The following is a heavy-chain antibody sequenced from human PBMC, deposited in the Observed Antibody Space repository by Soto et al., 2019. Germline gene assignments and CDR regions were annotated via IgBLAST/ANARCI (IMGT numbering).Heavy chain of an antibody. D-gene: IGHD3-3*01. CDR1: GGSISSYY. Sequence: SETLSLTCTVSGGSISSYYWSWIRQPPGKGLEWIGYIYYSGSTNYNPSLKSRVTISVDTSKNQFSLKLSSVTAADTAVYYCARGITIFGVVTPYYYYGMDVWGQGTTVTVYS. CDR3: ARGITIFGVVTPYYYYGMDV. CDR2: IYYSGST. V-gene: IGHV4-59*01. J-gene: IGHJ6*02.